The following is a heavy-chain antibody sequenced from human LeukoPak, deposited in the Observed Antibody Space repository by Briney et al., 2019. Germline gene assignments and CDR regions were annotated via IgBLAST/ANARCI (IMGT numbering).Heavy chain of an antibody. CDR2: IYYSGST. V-gene: IGHV4-59*01. D-gene: IGHD6-13*01. CDR3: ARADSSWTYYFDY. CDR1: GGSISSYY. Sequence: SETLSLTCTVSGGSISSYYWSWIRQPPGKGLEWIGYIYYSGSTNYNPSLKSRVTISVDTSKNQFSLKLSSVTAADTAVYYCARADSSWTYYFDYWGQGTLVTVSS. J-gene: IGHJ4*02.